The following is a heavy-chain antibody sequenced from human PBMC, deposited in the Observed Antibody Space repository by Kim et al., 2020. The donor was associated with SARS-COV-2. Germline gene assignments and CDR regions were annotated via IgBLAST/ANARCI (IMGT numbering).Heavy chain of an antibody. D-gene: IGHD3-10*01. CDR2: ISNSAYYT. Sequence: GGSLRLSCVASGFTFSSDAMGWVRQPPGKGLEWVSGISNSAYYTFYTDSVKGRVTISRDNSQNTMYLQMHSLRADDTAVYYCAKEMAGSRSYYRFHFWG. CDR3: AKEMAGSRSYYRFHF. CDR1: GFTFSSDA. J-gene: IGHJ4*01. V-gene: IGHV3-23*01.